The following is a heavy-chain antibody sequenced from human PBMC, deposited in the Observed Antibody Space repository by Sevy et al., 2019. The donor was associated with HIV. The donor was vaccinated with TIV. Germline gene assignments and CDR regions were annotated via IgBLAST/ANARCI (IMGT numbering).Heavy chain of an antibody. V-gene: IGHV4-38-2*01. CDR2: IYHSGST. CDR3: ARGGYCSGGSCYSEGDYYDSSGYYLGAFDI. J-gene: IGHJ3*02. D-gene: IGHD2-15*01. CDR1: GYSISSGYY. Sequence: SETLSLTCAVSGYSISSGYYWGWIRQPPGKGLEWIGSIYHSGSTYYNPSLKSRVTISVDTSKNQFSLKLSSVTAADTAGYYCARGGYCSGGSCYSEGDYYDSSGYYLGAFDIWGQGTMVTVSS.